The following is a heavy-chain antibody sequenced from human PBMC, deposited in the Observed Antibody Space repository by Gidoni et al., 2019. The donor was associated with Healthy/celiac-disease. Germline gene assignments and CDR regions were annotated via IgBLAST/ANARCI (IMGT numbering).Heavy chain of an antibody. CDR3: ASMYSSSWYAFDY. Sequence: QLQLQESGPGLVKPSETLSLTCTVSGGSISGSSYYWGWIRQPPGKGLEWIGSIYYSGSTYYNPSLKSRVTISVDTSKNQFSLKLSSVTAADTAVYYCASMYSSSWYAFDYWGQGTLVTVSS. V-gene: IGHV4-39*01. CDR2: IYYSGST. J-gene: IGHJ4*02. D-gene: IGHD6-13*01. CDR1: GGSISGSSYY.